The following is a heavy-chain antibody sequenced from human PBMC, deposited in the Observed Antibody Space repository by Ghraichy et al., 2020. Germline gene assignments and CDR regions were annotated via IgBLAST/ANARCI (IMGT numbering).Heavy chain of an antibody. CDR2: IKTKTDGVTT. Sequence: GGSLRLSCAASGFTLSYSWMSWVRQAPGKGLKWVGRIKTKTDGVTTDYAAPVKCRFTISRDDSKTTLYLQMNNLETEDAAVYYCTAHSGILNYVDYWGQGTLVTVSS. D-gene: IGHD1-26*01. CDR1: GFTLSYSW. V-gene: IGHV3-15*01. CDR3: TAHSGILNYVDY. J-gene: IGHJ4*02.